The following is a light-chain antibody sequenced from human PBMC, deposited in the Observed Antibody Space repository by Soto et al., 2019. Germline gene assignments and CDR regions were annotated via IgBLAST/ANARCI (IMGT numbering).Light chain of an antibody. CDR2: DVN. CDR1: SSDIGAYNF. J-gene: IGLJ2*01. Sequence: QSALTQPASLSGSPGQSITISCTGTSSDIGAYNFVSWYQQHPGKAPKLMLYDVNIRPSGVSNRFSGSKSGNTASLTISGLQADDEADYYCTSWTTSTTMIFGGGTKVTVL. V-gene: IGLV2-14*03. CDR3: TSWTTSTTMI.